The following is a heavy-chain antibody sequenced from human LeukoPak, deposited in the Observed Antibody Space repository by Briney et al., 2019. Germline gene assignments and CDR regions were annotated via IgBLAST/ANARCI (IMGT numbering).Heavy chain of an antibody. CDR2: ISSNGGST. D-gene: IGHD2-15*01. CDR1: GFTFSCFA. CDR3: VKVGGCSGGTCYYFDY. V-gene: IGHV3-64D*06. Sequence: GGSLRLSCSASGFTFSCFAMHWVRQPPGKGLEYVSAISSNGGSTYYADSVKGRFTISRDNSKNTLYLQMSSLRAVDTAVYYCVKVGGCSGGTCYYFDYWGQGTLVTVSS. J-gene: IGHJ4*02.